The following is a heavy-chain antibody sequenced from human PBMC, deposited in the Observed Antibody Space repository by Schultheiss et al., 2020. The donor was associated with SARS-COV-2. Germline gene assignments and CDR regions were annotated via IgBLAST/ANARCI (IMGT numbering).Heavy chain of an antibody. J-gene: IGHJ4*02. V-gene: IGHV3-23*01. CDR1: GFTFSSYW. Sequence: GGSLRLSCAASGFTFSSYWMYWVRQPPGKGLEWVSAISGSGGSTYYADSVKGRFTISRDNSKNTLYLQMNSLRAEDTAVYYCATCLKWGSWDNYFDYWGQGTLVTVSS. D-gene: IGHD1-26*01. CDR2: ISGSGGST. CDR3: ATCLKWGSWDNYFDY.